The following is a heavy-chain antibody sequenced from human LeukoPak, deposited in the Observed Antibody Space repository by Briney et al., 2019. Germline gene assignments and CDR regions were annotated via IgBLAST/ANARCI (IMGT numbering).Heavy chain of an antibody. J-gene: IGHJ4*02. CDR3: ARGGVDTAMVKGPFDY. CDR2: INPNSGGT. CDR1: GYTFTGYY. D-gene: IGHD5-18*01. Sequence: GASVKVSCKASGYTFTGYYMHWVRQAPGQGLEWMGWINPNSGGTSYAQKFQGWVTMTRDTSISTAYMELSRLRSDDTAVYYCARGGVDTAMVKGPFDYWGQGTLVTVSS. V-gene: IGHV1-2*04.